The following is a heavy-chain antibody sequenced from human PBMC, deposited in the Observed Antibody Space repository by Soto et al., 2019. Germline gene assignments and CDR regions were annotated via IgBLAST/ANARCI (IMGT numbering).Heavy chain of an antibody. D-gene: IGHD7-27*01. J-gene: IGHJ6*02. Sequence: QVQLVESGGGVVQPGRSLRLSCAASEFIFSGYAMHWVRQTPGKGLEWVAVISYDGSNKYYADSVKGRFTISRDNSNNTVDVQLNSLRVEDTGGYYCAGWVTWGDVWGQGTTVIVSS. CDR3: AGWVTWGDV. V-gene: IGHV3-30-3*01. CDR1: EFIFSGYA. CDR2: ISYDGSNK.